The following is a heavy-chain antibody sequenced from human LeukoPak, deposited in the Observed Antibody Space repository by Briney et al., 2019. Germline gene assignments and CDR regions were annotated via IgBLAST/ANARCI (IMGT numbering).Heavy chain of an antibody. CDR2: ISSSSSYI. CDR3: ARDLVGATSVPNSFDP. V-gene: IGHV3-21*01. Sequence: PGGSLRLSCAASGFTFSSYSMNWVRQAPGKGLEWVSSISSSSSYIYYADSVKGRFTISRDNAKNSLYLQMNSLRAEDTAVYYCARDLVGATSVPNSFDPWGQGTLVTVSS. J-gene: IGHJ5*02. CDR1: GFTFSSYS. D-gene: IGHD1-26*01.